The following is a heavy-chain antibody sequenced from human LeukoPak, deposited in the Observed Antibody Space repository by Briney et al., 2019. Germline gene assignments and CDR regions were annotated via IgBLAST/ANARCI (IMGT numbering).Heavy chain of an antibody. CDR2: IIPILGTA. CDR3: ARDGEMATILGNWFDP. Sequence: SVKVSCKASGGTFSSYAISWVRQAPGQGLEWMGGIIPILGTANYAQKFQGRVTITADESTSTAYMELSSLRSEDTAVYYCARDGEMATILGNWFDPWGQGTLVTVSS. D-gene: IGHD5-24*01. V-gene: IGHV1-69*13. CDR1: GGTFSSYA. J-gene: IGHJ5*02.